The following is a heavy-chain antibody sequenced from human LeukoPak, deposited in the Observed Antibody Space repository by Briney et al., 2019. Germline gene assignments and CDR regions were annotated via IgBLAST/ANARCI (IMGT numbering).Heavy chain of an antibody. CDR3: ASTVTTAAYYYYYMDV. CDR2: IYYSGNT. J-gene: IGHJ6*03. V-gene: IGHV4-39*01. D-gene: IGHD4-17*01. CDR1: GVSISSSNSY. Sequence: SETLSLTCTVSGVSISSSNSYWGWIRQPPGKGLEWIGSIYYSGNTYYNASLKSQVSISIDTSKNQFSLRLTSVTAADTAVYYCASTVTTAAYYYYYMDVWGKGTTVTISS.